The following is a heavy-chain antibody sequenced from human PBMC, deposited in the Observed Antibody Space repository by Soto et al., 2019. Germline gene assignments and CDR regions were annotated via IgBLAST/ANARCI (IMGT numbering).Heavy chain of an antibody. V-gene: IGHV4-31*03. CDR3: ARVKGSGYYY. J-gene: IGHJ4*02. Sequence: PSETLSLTCTVSGGSISSGVYYWIWIRQHPGKGLEWIGYIYYSGSTYYNPSLKSRVTISVDTSKNQFSLKLSSVTAADTAVYYCARVKGSGYYYWGQGTLVTVSS. D-gene: IGHD3-22*01. CDR1: GGSISSGVYY. CDR2: IYYSGST.